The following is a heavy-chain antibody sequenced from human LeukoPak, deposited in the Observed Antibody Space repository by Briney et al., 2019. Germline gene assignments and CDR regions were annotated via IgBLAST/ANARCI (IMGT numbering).Heavy chain of an antibody. D-gene: IGHD2-8*01. V-gene: IGHV1-2*06. CDR3: AIPLMARSAFDI. Sequence: ASVKVPCKASGYTFTGYYMHWVRQAPGQGLEWMGRINPNSGGTNYAQKFQGRVTMTRDTSISTAYMELSRLRSDDTAVYYCAIPLMARSAFDIWGQGTMVTVSS. J-gene: IGHJ3*02. CDR2: INPNSGGT. CDR1: GYTFTGYY.